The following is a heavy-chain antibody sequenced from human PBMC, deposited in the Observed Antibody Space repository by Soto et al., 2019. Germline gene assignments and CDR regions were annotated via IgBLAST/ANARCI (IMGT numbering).Heavy chain of an antibody. CDR1: GYTFTGYY. CDR3: ARGRTYYYDSSGYYHSPYYFDY. D-gene: IGHD3-22*01. CDR2: INPNSGGT. V-gene: IGHV1-2*04. J-gene: IGHJ4*02. Sequence: ASVKVSCKASGYTFTGYYMHWVRQAPGQGLEWMGWINPNSGGTNYAQKFQGWVTMTRDTSISTAYMELSRLRSEDTAVYYCARGRTYYYDSSGYYHSPYYFDYWGQGTLVTVSS.